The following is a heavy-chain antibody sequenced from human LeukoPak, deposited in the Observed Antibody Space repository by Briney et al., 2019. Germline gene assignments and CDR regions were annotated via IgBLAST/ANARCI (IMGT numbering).Heavy chain of an antibody. Sequence: SETLSLTCAVYGGSFSGYYCSWIRQPPGKGLEWIGEINHSGSTNYNPSLMSRVTISVDTSKNQFSLKLSSVTAADTAVYYCARGFAYRILNYYYYYGMDVLGQGNTGTVSS. CDR1: GGSFSGYY. CDR2: INHSGST. CDR3: ARGFAYRILNYYYYYGMDV. V-gene: IGHV4-34*01. J-gene: IGHJ6*01. D-gene: IGHD2-21*01.